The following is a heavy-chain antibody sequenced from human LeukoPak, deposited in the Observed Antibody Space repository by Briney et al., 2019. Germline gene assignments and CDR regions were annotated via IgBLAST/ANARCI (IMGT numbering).Heavy chain of an antibody. J-gene: IGHJ6*03. V-gene: IGHV4-39*01. CDR1: GDSMTSSGYY. D-gene: IGHD2-2*01. CDR3: ARTIVVTYSGFYYYYMDV. CDR2: IFHRGET. Sequence: SETLSLTCSVSGDSMTSSGYYWGWIRQPPGKGLEWIGNIFHRGETYYKDSLSRRVSISVDTSKNLFSLNLSSVTAADTAVYYCARTIVVTYSGFYYYYMDVWGKGTTVTVSS.